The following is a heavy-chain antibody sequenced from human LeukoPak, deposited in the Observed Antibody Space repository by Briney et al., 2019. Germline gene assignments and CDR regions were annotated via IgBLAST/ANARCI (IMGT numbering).Heavy chain of an antibody. D-gene: IGHD4-17*01. CDR3: AGCSTVTTYYYSYYMDI. CDR2: IKQDGSEK. CDR1: RFTFSNSW. J-gene: IGHJ6*03. V-gene: IGHV3-7*01. Sequence: PGGSLRLSCAASRFTFSNSWMSWVRLAPGQGMEWVANIKQDGSEKYYVDSVKGRFTISRDNAKNSLYLQMNSLRAEDTAVYYCAGCSTVTTYYYSYYMDIWGKGPRSPSP.